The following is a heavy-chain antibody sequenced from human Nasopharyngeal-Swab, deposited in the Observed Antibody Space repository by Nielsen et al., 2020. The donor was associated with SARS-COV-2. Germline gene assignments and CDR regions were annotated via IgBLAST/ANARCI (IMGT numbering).Heavy chain of an antibody. CDR2: IHPSDSEK. CDR1: GYTFTSNW. D-gene: IGHD2/OR15-2a*01. CDR3: ALSSSSSGAYFA. Sequence: GESLKISCKGSGYTFTSNWLGWVRHMPGKGLEWMGFIHPSDSEKTYSPSFQGQVIISVDKSIATAYLQWNSLKASDSGIYYCALSSSSSGAYFAWGQGTLVTVSS. J-gene: IGHJ5*02. V-gene: IGHV5-51*01.